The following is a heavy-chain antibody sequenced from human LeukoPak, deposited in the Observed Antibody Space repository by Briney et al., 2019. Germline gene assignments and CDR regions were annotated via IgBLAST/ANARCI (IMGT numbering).Heavy chain of an antibody. CDR3: ARGTAYGGYVNY. CDR1: GYTFTNYL. V-gene: IGHV1-3*01. J-gene: IGHJ4*02. Sequence: GASVKVSCKASGYTFTNYLMHWVRQAPGQELKWMGWINAGNGNTKYSQNFQDRVTITRDTSANTAYMELSSLRSEDTAVYYCARGTAYGGYVNYWGQGTLVTVSS. CDR2: INAGNGNT. D-gene: IGHD5-12*01.